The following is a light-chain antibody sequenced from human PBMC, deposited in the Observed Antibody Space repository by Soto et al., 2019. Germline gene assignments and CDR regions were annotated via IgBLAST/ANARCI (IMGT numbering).Light chain of an antibody. CDR1: NSNIGGNT. V-gene: IGLV1-44*01. CDR2: SNN. Sequence: QSVLTQPPSASGTPGQRDTISCSGSNSNIGGNTVNWYQQLPGTAPKLLIYSNNQRPSGVPGRFSGSKSATSASLAISGLQSEDEADYYCATWDDSLNGRVFGGGTKVTVL. CDR3: ATWDDSLNGRV. J-gene: IGLJ3*02.